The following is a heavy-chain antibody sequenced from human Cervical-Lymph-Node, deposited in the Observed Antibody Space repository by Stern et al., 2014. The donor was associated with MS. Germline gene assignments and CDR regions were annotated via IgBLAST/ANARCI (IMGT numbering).Heavy chain of an antibody. CDR3: MREDDDFDY. CDR2: MWHDENNN. Sequence: VQLVESGGGVVQPGGSLRLSCAASGFTFSSHVMHWVRQAPGKGLVLLAVMWHDENNNADADSVKGRFTISRDNPNNTLSLQMNSLRAEDTAVYYCMREDDDFDYWGQGTLVTVSS. J-gene: IGHJ4*02. D-gene: IGHD3-16*01. V-gene: IGHV3-30-3*01. CDR1: GFTFSSHV.